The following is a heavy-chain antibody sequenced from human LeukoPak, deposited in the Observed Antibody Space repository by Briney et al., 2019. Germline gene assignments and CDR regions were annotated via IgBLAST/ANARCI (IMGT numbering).Heavy chain of an antibody. V-gene: IGHV3-33*01. Sequence: GGSLRLSCEASGFTFSTYGMHWVRQAPAKGLEWVAVIRFDGNNKYYADSVKGRFTISRDNSKNTLYLQVNSLRAEDTAVYYCARDRGKGAYADYWGQGTLVTVSS. CDR2: IRFDGNNK. CDR3: ARDRGKGAYADY. J-gene: IGHJ4*02. D-gene: IGHD4-17*01. CDR1: GFTFSTYG.